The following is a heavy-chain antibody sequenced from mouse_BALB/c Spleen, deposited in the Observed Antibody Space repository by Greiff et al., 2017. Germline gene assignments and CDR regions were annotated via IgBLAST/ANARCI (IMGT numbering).Heavy chain of an antibody. CDR1: GYSFTGYY. D-gene: IGHD2-10*02. CDR3: ARQYGNPAWFAY. Sequence: VVNAGASVKISCKASGYSFTGYYMHWVKQSHGKSLEWIGYISCYNGATSYNQKFKGKATFTVDTSSSTAYMQFNSLTSEDSAVYYCARQYGNPAWFAYWGQGTLVTVSA. CDR2: ISCYNGAT. J-gene: IGHJ3*01. V-gene: IGHV1S34*01.